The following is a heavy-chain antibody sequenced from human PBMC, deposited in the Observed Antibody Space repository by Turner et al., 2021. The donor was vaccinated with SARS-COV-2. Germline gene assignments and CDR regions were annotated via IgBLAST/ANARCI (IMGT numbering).Heavy chain of an antibody. CDR2: IYIGGST. CDR3: ARGRSSGWSNDAFDI. Sequence: EFQLVESGGCLFLPGWSLILSCAASGFTVSSNYMSWVRQAPGKGLEWVSVIYIGGSTYYADSVKGRFTISRDNYKNTMYLQMNSMRAEDTDLYYCARGRSSGWSNDAFDIWGQGTMVTVS. D-gene: IGHD6-19*01. V-gene: IGHV3-66*01. CDR1: GFTVSSNY. J-gene: IGHJ3*02.